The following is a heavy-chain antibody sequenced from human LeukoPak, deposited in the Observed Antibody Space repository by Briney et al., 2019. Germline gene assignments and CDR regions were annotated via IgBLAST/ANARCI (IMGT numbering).Heavy chain of an antibody. Sequence: ASVKVSCKASGYTFTGYYTHWVRQAPGQGLEWMGWINPNSGGTNYAQKFQGWVTMTRDTSISTAYMELSRLRSDDTAVYYCARGGDYGGNPFDYWGQGTLVTVSS. J-gene: IGHJ4*02. V-gene: IGHV1-2*04. CDR1: GYTFTGYY. D-gene: IGHD4-23*01. CDR2: INPNSGGT. CDR3: ARGGDYGGNPFDY.